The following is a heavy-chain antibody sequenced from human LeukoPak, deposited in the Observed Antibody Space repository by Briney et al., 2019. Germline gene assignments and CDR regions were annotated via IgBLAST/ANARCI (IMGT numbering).Heavy chain of an antibody. CDR2: ISWNSGSI. CDR1: GFTFDDYA. D-gene: IGHD3-9*01. Sequence: GGSLRLSCAASGFTFDDYAMHWVRQAPGNGLEWGSGISWNSGSIGYADSVKGRFTISRDNAKNSLYLHMNSLRAEATALYYCAKDMGDILTGYYWGAGMDVWGQGTTVTVSS. V-gene: IGHV3-9*01. J-gene: IGHJ6*02. CDR3: AKDMGDILTGYYWGAGMDV.